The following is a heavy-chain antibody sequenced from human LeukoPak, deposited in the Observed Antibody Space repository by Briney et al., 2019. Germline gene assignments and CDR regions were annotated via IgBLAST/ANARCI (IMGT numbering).Heavy chain of an antibody. CDR3: ARVSAEGAFDI. V-gene: IGHV4-38-2*02. CDR2: IYHSGST. J-gene: IGHJ3*02. CDR1: GYSISSGYY. Sequence: SETLSLTCTVSGYSISSGYYWGWIRQPPGKGLEWIGSIYHSGSTYNNPSLKSRVTISVDTSKNQFSLKLSSVTAADTAVYYCARVSAEGAFDIWGQGTVVTVSS.